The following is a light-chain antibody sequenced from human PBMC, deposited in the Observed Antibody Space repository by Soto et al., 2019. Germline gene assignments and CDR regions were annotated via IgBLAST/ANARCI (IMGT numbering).Light chain of an antibody. CDR1: QNIINF. CDR2: GAS. J-gene: IGKJ2*01. CDR3: QQSYSTPYT. V-gene: IGKV1-39*01. Sequence: DIQMTQFPSSLSASVGDRVTITCRASQNIINFLNWYQQKPGKAPNILIYGASSLQSGDPSRFSGSGSGTDFTLTIANLQPEDFATYFCQQSYSTPYTFGQGTELEI.